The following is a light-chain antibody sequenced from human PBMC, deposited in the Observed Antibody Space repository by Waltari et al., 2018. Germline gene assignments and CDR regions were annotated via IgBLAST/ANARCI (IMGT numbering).Light chain of an antibody. Sequence: EKVMTKSPATLSVSPGEVVTLSCRASQGIGSNLAWYQYRPGQAPRFLIYDASTRASGIPSRFSGSWSGTEFTLTISGLQSDDCALYYCQQYNDWYSFGQGTKLEI. J-gene: IGKJ2*03. V-gene: IGKV3-15*01. CDR3: QQYNDWYS. CDR1: QGIGSN. CDR2: DAS.